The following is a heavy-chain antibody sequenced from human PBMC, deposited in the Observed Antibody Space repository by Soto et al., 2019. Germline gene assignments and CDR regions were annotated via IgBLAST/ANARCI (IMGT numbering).Heavy chain of an antibody. CDR1: GYTFTSYG. CDR3: ARSLNEVLWFGEFSRYMDV. J-gene: IGHJ6*03. D-gene: IGHD3-10*01. CDR2: ISAYNGNT. Sequence: ASVKVSCKASGYTFTSYGISWVRQAPGQGLEWMGWISAYNGNTNYAQKLQGRVTMTTDTSTSTAYMELRSLRSDDTAVYYCARSLNEVLWFGEFSRYMDVWGKGTTVTVSS. V-gene: IGHV1-18*01.